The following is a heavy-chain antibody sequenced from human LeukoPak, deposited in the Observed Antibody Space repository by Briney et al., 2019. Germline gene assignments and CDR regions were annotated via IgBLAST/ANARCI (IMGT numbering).Heavy chain of an antibody. V-gene: IGHV1-46*01. CDR2: INPSGGST. CDR3: ARQSYRGSYLLYWFDP. D-gene: IGHD1-26*01. CDR1: GYTFTSYY. Sequence: GASVNVSCKASGYTFTSYYMHWVRQAPGQGLEWMGIINPSGGSTSYAQKFQGRVTMTRDTSTSTVYMELSSLRSEDTAVYYCARQSYRGSYLLYWFDPWGQGTLVTVSS. J-gene: IGHJ5*02.